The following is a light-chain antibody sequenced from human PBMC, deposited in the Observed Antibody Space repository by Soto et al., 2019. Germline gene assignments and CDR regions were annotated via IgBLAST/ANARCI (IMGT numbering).Light chain of an antibody. CDR2: DAS. CDR3: QQRSDWPST. CDR1: QNIRSL. V-gene: IGKV3-11*01. J-gene: IGKJ5*01. Sequence: EIVLTQSPATLSLSPGERATLSCRASQNIRSLLAWYQQRPGQAPRLLIYDASDMATGIPARFSGSGSETDFTLTISSLEPEDFAVYYCQQRSDWPSTFGQGTRLEIK.